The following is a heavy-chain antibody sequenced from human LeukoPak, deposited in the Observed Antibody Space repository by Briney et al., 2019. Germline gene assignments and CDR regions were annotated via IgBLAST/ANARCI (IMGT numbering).Heavy chain of an antibody. Sequence: ASVEVSCKASGYTFTGYYMHWVRQAPGQGLEWMGWINPNSGGTNYAQKFQGRVTMTRDTSISTAYMELSRLRSDDTAVYYCARSGGGNYYDSSGYSAGYWGQGTLVTVSS. CDR1: GYTFTGYY. J-gene: IGHJ4*02. D-gene: IGHD3-22*01. V-gene: IGHV1-2*02. CDR3: ARSGGGNYYDSSGYSAGY. CDR2: INPNSGGT.